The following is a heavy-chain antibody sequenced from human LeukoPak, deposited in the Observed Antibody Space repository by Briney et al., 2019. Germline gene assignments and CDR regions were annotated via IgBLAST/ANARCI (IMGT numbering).Heavy chain of an antibody. CDR3: AGEAHYYDSSGYYFSRDY. Sequence: GGSLRLSCAASGFTFSSYAMSWVRQAPGKGLEWVSAISGSGGSTYYADSVKGRFTISRDNSKNTLYLQMNSLRAEDTAVYYCAGEAHYYDSSGYYFSRDYWGQGTLVTVSS. CDR2: ISGSGGST. V-gene: IGHV3-23*01. D-gene: IGHD3-22*01. CDR1: GFTFSSYA. J-gene: IGHJ4*02.